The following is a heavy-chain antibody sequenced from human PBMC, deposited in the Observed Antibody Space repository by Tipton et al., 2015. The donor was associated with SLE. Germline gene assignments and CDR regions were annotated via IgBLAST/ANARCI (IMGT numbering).Heavy chain of an antibody. J-gene: IGHJ6*02. CDR3: GRDPSAAVVPGASHDYGLDV. CDR1: GFTFSNYW. D-gene: IGHD3-22*01. V-gene: IGHV3-7*01. Sequence: SLRLSCVGAGFTFSNYWMTWVRQSPGKGLEWVANIKQDGSKRYYVDSVKGRFTISRENAKNSLYLQMNNLSAEDTAVYYCGRDPSAAVVPGASHDYGLDVWGQGTSFIVSS. CDR2: IKQDGSKR.